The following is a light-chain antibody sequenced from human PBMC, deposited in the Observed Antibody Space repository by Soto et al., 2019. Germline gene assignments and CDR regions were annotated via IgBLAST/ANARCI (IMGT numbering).Light chain of an antibody. J-gene: IGLJ1*01. CDR2: DVS. CDR1: SSDVGGYNY. V-gene: IGLV2-11*01. Sequence: QSVLTQPRSVSGSPGQSVTISCTGSSSDVGGYNYVSWYQQHPGKAPKLMIYDVSKRPSGVPDRFSGSKSDNTASLTISGLQAEGEADYYCCSYAGSYTYVFGTGTKATVL. CDR3: CSYAGSYTYV.